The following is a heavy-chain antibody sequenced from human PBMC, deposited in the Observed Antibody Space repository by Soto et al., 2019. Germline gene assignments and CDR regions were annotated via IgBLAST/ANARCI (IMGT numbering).Heavy chain of an antibody. CDR1: GFIFSNAR. V-gene: IGHV3-15*07. CDR3: TTSTTIRGATAY. Sequence: EVQVVESGGGLVKPGGSLRLSCAASGFIFSNARMNWVRQAPGKGLEWVGRIKSETDGGTADYAAPVNGRFTISRDDSKNTLYLQMNSLKAEDTAGYYCTTSTTIRGATAYWGQGTLVTVSS. CDR2: IKSETDGGTA. D-gene: IGHD3-10*01. J-gene: IGHJ4*02.